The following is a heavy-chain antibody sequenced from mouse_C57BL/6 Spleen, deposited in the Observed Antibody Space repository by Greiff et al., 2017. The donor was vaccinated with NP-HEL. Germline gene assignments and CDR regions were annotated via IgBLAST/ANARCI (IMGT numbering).Heavy chain of an antibody. D-gene: IGHD1-1*01. V-gene: IGHV1-69*01. CDR3: ARVVAYYYAMDY. CDR2: IDPSDSYT. Sequence: QVQLQQPGAELVMPGASVKLSCKASGYTFTSYWMHWVKQRPGQGLEWIGEIDPSDSYTNYNQKFKGKSTLTVDKSSSTAYMQLSSLTSEDSAVYYCARVVAYYYAMDYWGQGTSVTVYS. J-gene: IGHJ4*01. CDR1: GYTFTSYW.